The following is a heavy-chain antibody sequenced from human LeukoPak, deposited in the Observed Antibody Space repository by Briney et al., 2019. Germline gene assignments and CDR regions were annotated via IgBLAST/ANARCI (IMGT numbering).Heavy chain of an antibody. D-gene: IGHD5-18*01. V-gene: IGHV7-4-1*02. CDR3: ARDHRSTMWIQLWLSPDYFDY. J-gene: IGHJ4*02. Sequence: ASVKVSCKASGYTFTSYAMNWVRQAPGQGLEWMGWINANTGNPTYAQGFTGRFVFSLDTSVSTAYLQISSLKAEDTAVYYCARDHRSTMWIQLWLSPDYFDYWGQGTLVTVSS. CDR2: INANTGNP. CDR1: GYTFTSYA.